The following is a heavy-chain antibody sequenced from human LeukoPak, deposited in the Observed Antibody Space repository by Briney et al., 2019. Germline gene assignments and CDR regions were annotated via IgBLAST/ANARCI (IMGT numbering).Heavy chain of an antibody. Sequence: GGSLRLSCAASGVTFSSYSMNWVRQAPGKGLEWVSSISSSSSYIYYADSVKGRFTISRDNAKNSLYLQMNSLRAEDTAVYYCARDKGIYSNSLDYWGQGTLVTVSS. D-gene: IGHD4-11*01. V-gene: IGHV3-21*01. CDR1: GVTFSSYS. CDR2: ISSSSSYI. J-gene: IGHJ4*02. CDR3: ARDKGIYSNSLDY.